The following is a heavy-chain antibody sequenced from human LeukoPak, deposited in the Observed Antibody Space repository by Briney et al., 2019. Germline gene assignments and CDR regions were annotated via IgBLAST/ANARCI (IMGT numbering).Heavy chain of an antibody. J-gene: IGHJ6*03. Sequence: AAVKLSCKSAGYTFTIYGISWVRHAPGQGLEWMGWISAYNGNTNYAQKLQGRVTMTTDTSTSTAYMELRSLRSDDTAVYYCARGRGLDYYYYMDVWGKGTTVTVSS. V-gene: IGHV1-18*01. CDR1: GYTFTIYG. D-gene: IGHD3-16*01. CDR2: ISAYNGNT. CDR3: ARGRGLDYYYYMDV.